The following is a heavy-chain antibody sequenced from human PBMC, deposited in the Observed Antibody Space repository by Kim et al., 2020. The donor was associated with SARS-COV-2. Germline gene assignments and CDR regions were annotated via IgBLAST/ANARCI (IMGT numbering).Heavy chain of an antibody. Sequence: ASVKVSCKASGYTFSSNGLNWVRQAPGQGLEWMGWINTNTGNPTYAQGFTGRFVLSLDTSVSTAYLQISSLKAEDTAVYYCARDRLGFEADSAAWGEALRSCDRSPYYNAMDVWGQGTTVTVSS. V-gene: IGHV7-4-1*02. CDR2: INTNTGNP. CDR1: GYTFSSNG. D-gene: IGHD3-16*01. J-gene: IGHJ6*02. CDR3: ARDRLGFEADSAAWGEALRSCDRSPYYNAMDV.